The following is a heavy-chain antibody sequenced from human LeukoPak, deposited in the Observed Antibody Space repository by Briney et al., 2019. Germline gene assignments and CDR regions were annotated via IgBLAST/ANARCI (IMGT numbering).Heavy chain of an antibody. CDR2: ISGSGGST. J-gene: IGHJ4*02. CDR3: ATLNGGGDYGDYGGYYFDY. V-gene: IGHV3-23*01. CDR1: GFTFSSYA. Sequence: GGSLRLSCAASGFTFSSYAMSWVRQAPGKGLEWVSAISGSGGSTYYADSVKGRFTISRDNSKNTLYLQMNSLRAEDTAVYYCATLNGGGDYGDYGGYYFDYWSQGTLVTVSS. D-gene: IGHD4-17*01.